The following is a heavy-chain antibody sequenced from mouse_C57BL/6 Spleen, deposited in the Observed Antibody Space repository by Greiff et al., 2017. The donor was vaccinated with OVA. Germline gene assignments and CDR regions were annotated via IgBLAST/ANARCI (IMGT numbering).Heavy chain of an antibody. J-gene: IGHJ4*01. CDR1: GFTFSSYT. V-gene: IGHV5-9*01. Sequence: EVQRVESGGGLVKPGGSLKLSCAASGFTFSSYTMSWVRQTPEKRLEWVATISGGGGNTYYPDSVKGRFTISRDNAKNTLYLQMSSLRSEDTALYYCARDGYYEDYYAMDYWGQGTSVTVSS. CDR3: ARDGYYEDYYAMDY. D-gene: IGHD2-3*01. CDR2: ISGGGGNT.